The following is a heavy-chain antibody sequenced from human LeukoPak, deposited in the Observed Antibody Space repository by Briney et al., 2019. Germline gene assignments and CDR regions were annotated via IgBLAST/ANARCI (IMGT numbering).Heavy chain of an antibody. J-gene: IGHJ4*02. CDR3: ARDGDYYDSSGYDTKYYFDY. D-gene: IGHD3-22*01. CDR1: GFTFSSYS. Sequence: PGGSLRLSCAASGFTFSSYSMNWVRQAPGKGLEWVSSISSSSSYIYYADSVKGRFTISRDNAKNSLYLQMNSLRAEDTAVYYCARDGDYYDSSGYDTKYYFDYWGQGTLVTVSS. V-gene: IGHV3-21*01. CDR2: ISSSSSYI.